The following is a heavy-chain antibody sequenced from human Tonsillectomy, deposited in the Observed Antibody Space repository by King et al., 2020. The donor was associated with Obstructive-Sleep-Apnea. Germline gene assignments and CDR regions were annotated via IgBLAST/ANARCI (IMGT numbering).Heavy chain of an antibody. J-gene: IGHJ6*02. CDR1: GFSFSSYA. CDR2: ISYDGSNK. D-gene: IGHD3-10*01. CDR3: ARRRVRGATYYYGMDV. Sequence: VQLVESGGGVVQPGRSLRLSCAVSGFSFSSYAMHWVRQAPGKGLEWVAVISYDGSNKHYADSVKGRFTISRDNSKNTLYLQMNSRRAEDTAVYYCARRRVRGATYYYGMDVWGQGTTVTVSS. V-gene: IGHV3-30-3*01.